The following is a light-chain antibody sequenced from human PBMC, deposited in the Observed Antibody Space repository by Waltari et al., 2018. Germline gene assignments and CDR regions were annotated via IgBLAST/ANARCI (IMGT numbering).Light chain of an antibody. V-gene: IGLV3-9*01. J-gene: IGLJ2*01. CDR3: QVWDSSTVV. Sequence: SYELTQPLSVSVALGQTARITCGGNNIGSKNVHWYQQKPGQAPVLVIYRDSTRPSGIPERFSGSNSGNTATLTISRVQAGDEADYYCQVWDSSTVVFGGGTKLTVL. CDR2: RDS. CDR1: NIGSKN.